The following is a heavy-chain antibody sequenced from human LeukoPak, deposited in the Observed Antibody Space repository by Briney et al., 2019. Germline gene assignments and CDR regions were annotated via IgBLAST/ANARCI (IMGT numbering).Heavy chain of an antibody. D-gene: IGHD3-9*01. CDR3: XXXSPVLTGYDAFDI. Sequence: GGSLRLSCAASGFTFSSYEMNWVRQAPGKGLEWVSYISSSGSTIYYADSVKGRFTISRDNAKNSLYLQMNSLRAEDTAVYYXXXXSPVLTGYDAFDIWGQGTMVTVSS. CDR1: GFTFSSYE. J-gene: IGHJ3*02. CDR2: ISSSGSTI. V-gene: IGHV3-48*03.